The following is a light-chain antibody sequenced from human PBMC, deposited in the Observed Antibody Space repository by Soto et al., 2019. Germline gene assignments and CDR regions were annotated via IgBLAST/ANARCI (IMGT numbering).Light chain of an antibody. J-gene: IGLJ1*01. CDR3: SSKTSSSSPFV. V-gene: IGLV2-14*01. CDR1: SSDIGVYNY. Sequence: QSALAQPASVSGSPGQSITFSCTGTSSDIGVYNYVSWYQQHPGKAPKLMIYEVNNRPSGVSNRFSGSKSGNTASLTISGLQADDEGDYYCSSKTSSSSPFVFGTGTKVTVL. CDR2: EVN.